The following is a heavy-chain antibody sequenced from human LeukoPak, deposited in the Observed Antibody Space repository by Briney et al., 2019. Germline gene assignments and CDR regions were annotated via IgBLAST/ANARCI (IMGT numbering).Heavy chain of an antibody. CDR1: GFTFSSYW. J-gene: IGHJ4*02. CDR2: ISNDGSTT. D-gene: IGHD2-2*01. V-gene: IGHV3-74*01. CDR3: ASGDEDIVVVPSY. Sequence: GGSLRLSCAASGFTFSSYWMHWLRQAPGKGLVWVSRISNDGSTTTYADSVKGRFTISRDNAKNSLYLQMNSLRAEDTAVYYCASGDEDIVVVPSYWGQGTLVTVSS.